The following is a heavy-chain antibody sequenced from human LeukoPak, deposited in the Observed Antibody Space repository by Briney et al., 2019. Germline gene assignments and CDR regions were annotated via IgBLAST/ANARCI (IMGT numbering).Heavy chain of an antibody. V-gene: IGHV4-34*01. CDR1: GGSFSGYY. CDR3: ARGMASTVVTASYFDY. J-gene: IGHJ4*02. Sequence: SETLSLTCAVYGGSFSGYYWSWIRQPPGKGLEWIGEINHSGSTNYNPSLKSRVTISVDTSKNQFSLKLSSVTAADTAVYYSARGMASTVVTASYFDYWGQGTLVTVSS. D-gene: IGHD4-23*01. CDR2: INHSGST.